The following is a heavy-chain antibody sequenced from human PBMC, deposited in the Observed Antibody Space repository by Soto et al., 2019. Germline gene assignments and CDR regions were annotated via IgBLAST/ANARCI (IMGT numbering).Heavy chain of an antibody. CDR3: AREGGRTYYYDSSGYFPYYFDY. Sequence: ASVEVSCKASGYTFTSYYMHWVRQAPGQGLEWMGIINPSGGSTSYAQKFQGRVTMTRDTSTSTVYMELSSLRSEDTAVYYCAREGGRTYYYDSSGYFPYYFDYWGQGTLVTVSS. J-gene: IGHJ4*02. V-gene: IGHV1-46*01. D-gene: IGHD3-22*01. CDR2: INPSGGST. CDR1: GYTFTSYY.